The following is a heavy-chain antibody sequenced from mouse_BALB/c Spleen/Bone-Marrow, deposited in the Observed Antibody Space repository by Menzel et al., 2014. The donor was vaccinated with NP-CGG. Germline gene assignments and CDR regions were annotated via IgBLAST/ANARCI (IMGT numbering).Heavy chain of an antibody. V-gene: IGHV1-55*01. CDR1: GYNFTSYW. CDR3: ARSSQLGLLAY. Sequence: QVQLQQPGAELVKPGTSVKLSCKASGYNFTSYWINWVKLRPGQGLEWIGDIYPGSGSTNYNEKFKSKATLTVDTSSSTAYMQLSSLASEDSALYYCARSSQLGLLAYWGQGTLVTVSA. CDR2: IYPGSGST. D-gene: IGHD3-1*01. J-gene: IGHJ3*01.